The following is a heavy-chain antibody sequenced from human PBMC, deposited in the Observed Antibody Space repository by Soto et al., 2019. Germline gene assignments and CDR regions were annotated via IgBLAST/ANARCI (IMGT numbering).Heavy chain of an antibody. CDR2: AYHNGLT. CDR3: ARDAAVPGESDRFDY. J-gene: IGHJ4*02. Sequence: TLSLTCAVSGDSVTSNVWWSWVRQPPGKGLEWIGEAYHNGLTDHNPSLKSRVTMSVDTSKNEFSLKLTSLTAADTAIYYCARDAAVPGESDRFDYWGQGTLVTVSS. V-gene: IGHV4-4*02. D-gene: IGHD6-19*01. CDR1: GDSVTSNVW.